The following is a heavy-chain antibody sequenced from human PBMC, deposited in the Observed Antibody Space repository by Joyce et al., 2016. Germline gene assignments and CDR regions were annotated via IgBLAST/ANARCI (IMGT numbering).Heavy chain of an antibody. D-gene: IGHD2-15*01. CDR1: GSTFPVYY. Sequence: QVQLVQSGAEVKQPGASVKVSCKASGSTFPVYYIHWVRQAPGQGLEVLGWINCNPGDAHYVQRFQDRVTMTRDTSITTAYMELNRLRSDGAAVYYCARDDTVHCRGGRCDPLWGQGTLVTVSS. CDR3: ARDDTVHCRGGRCDPL. CDR2: INCNPGDA. V-gene: IGHV1-2*02. J-gene: IGHJ4*02.